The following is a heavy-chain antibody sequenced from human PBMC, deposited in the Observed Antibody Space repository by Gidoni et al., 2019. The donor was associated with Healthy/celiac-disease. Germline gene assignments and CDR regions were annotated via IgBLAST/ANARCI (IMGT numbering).Heavy chain of an antibody. CDR1: GFTFSSYA. V-gene: IGHV3-23*01. D-gene: IGHD3-22*01. CDR2: NSGSGGST. J-gene: IGHJ4*02. CDR3: AKVGSSGYYYLLFDY. Sequence: EVQLLESGGGLVQPGGSLRLACAASGFTFSSYAMSWVRQAPGKGLGWVSANSGSGGSTYYADSVKGRFTISRDNSKNTLYLQMNSLRAEDTAVYYCAKVGSSGYYYLLFDYWGQGTLVTVSS.